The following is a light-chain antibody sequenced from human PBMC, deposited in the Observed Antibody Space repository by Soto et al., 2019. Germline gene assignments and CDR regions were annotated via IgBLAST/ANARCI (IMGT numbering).Light chain of an antibody. V-gene: IGKV1-27*01. CDR1: LPISNY. J-gene: IGKJ5*01. CDR2: AAS. CDR3: MQGTHWPPIT. Sequence: IQMTQSPSSLSASVGDSLTITCQTSLPISNYLAWYQQKPGKIPNLLSYAASTLQAGVPSRFSGSGSGTDFTLKISRVEAEDVGVYYCMQGTHWPPITFGQGTRLEIK.